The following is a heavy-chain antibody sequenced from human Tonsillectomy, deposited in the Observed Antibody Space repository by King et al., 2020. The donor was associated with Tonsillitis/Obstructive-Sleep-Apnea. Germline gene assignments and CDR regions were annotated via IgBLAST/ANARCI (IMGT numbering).Heavy chain of an antibody. D-gene: IGHD3-3*01. V-gene: IGHV3-64D*06. CDR3: VKDRGNYDFWSGYYTWDAFDI. J-gene: IGHJ3*02. CDR2: ISSNGGST. Sequence: QLVQSGGGLVQPGGSLRLSCSASGFTFSSYAMHWVRQAPGKGLEYVSAISSNGGSTYYADSVKGRFTISRDNSKNTLYLQMSSLRAEETAVYYCVKDRGNYDFWSGYYTWDAFDIWGQGTMVTVSS. CDR1: GFTFSSYA.